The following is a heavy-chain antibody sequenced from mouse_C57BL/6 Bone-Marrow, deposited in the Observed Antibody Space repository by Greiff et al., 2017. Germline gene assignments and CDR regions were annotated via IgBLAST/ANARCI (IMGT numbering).Heavy chain of an antibody. Sequence: EVQVVESGGGLVQPGGSLKLSCAASGFTFSDYYMYWVRQTPEKRLEWVAYISNGGGSTYYPDTVKGRFTISRDNAKNTLYLQMSRLKSEDTAMYYCARHMVTTPHYYAMDYWGQGTSVTVSS. V-gene: IGHV5-12*01. CDR2: ISNGGGST. D-gene: IGHD2-2*01. J-gene: IGHJ4*01. CDR1: GFTFSDYY. CDR3: ARHMVTTPHYYAMDY.